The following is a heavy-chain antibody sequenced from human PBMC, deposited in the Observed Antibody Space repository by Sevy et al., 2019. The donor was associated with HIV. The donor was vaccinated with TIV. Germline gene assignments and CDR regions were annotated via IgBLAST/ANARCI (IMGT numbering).Heavy chain of an antibody. V-gene: IGHV4-59*01. Sequence: SETLSLTCTVSGGSISGYYRSWIRQPPGKGLEWIGYHYYSGSTNYNASLKSRVTISVDTSKNQFSLKLISVTAADTAVYYCARGSPDHYFGVDVWGQGTTVTVSS. CDR1: GGSISGYY. CDR3: ARGSPDHYFGVDV. J-gene: IGHJ6*02. CDR2: HYYSGST.